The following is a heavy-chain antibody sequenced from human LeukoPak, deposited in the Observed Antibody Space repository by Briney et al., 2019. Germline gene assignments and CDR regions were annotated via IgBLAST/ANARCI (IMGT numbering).Heavy chain of an antibody. CDR3: ARGGSGWYAFDS. CDR1: GFTFSS. Sequence: GGSLRLSCAASGFTFSSWVRQAPGKGLERVSLIDSGGYTYYADSVKGRFTISRDNSKNTLYLQMSSLRVEDTAVYYCARGGSGWYAFDSWGQGTLVTVSS. J-gene: IGHJ4*02. V-gene: IGHV3-66*01. CDR2: IDSGGYT. D-gene: IGHD6-19*01.